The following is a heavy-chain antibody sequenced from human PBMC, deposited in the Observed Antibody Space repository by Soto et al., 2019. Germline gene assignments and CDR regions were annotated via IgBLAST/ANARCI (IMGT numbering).Heavy chain of an antibody. Sequence: SETLSLTCIVSGGSISSGTYYWNWIRQPPGKGLEWIGSISYSGSTFYNPSLKSRVTISADTSEDQFSLKLTSVTAADTAVYYCARHSSRASGVYAKWFDSWGQGTLVTVDS. CDR1: GGSISSGTYY. V-gene: IGHV4-39*01. J-gene: IGHJ5*01. D-gene: IGHD2-2*01. CDR3: ARHSSRASGVYAKWFDS. CDR2: ISYSGST.